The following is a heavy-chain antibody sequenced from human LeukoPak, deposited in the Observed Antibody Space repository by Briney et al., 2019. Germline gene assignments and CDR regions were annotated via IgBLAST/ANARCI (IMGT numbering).Heavy chain of an antibody. V-gene: IGHV4-39*07. Sequence: PSETLSLTCTVSGGSISSSGYYWGWIRQPPGKGLEWIGSIYYSGSTYYNPSLKSRVTISVDTSKNQFSLKLSSVTAADTAVYYCARDAKNSGWYQRRYNWFDPWGQGTLVTVSS. D-gene: IGHD6-19*01. J-gene: IGHJ5*02. CDR2: IYYSGST. CDR3: ARDAKNSGWYQRRYNWFDP. CDR1: GGSISSSGYY.